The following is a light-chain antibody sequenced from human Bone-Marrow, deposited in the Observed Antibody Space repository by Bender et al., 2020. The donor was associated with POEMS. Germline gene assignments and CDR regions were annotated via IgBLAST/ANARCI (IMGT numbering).Light chain of an antibody. Sequence: QSALTQAASVSGSPGQSITVSCTGTSSDVGNFDLVSWYQQRPGKAPQLLIYEVAKRPSGVSTRFSGSKSGNTASLTISGLQAEDEADYYCCSYAGSSTLVFGGGTKITVL. CDR1: SSDVGNFDL. J-gene: IGLJ2*01. CDR3: CSYAGSSTLV. CDR2: EVA. V-gene: IGLV2-23*02.